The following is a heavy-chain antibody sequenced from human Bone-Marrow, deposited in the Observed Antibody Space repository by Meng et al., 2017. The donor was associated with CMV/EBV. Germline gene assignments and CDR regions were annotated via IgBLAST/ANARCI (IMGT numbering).Heavy chain of an antibody. CDR1: GGSISGTSYF. J-gene: IGHJ6*02. D-gene: IGHD6-19*01. CDR2: VYYTGNT. V-gene: IGHV4-39*07. CDR3: ATLLRRGWYGHAMDV. Sequence: GSLRLSCAVSGGSISGTSYFWSWIRQPPGKGLEWIGSVYYTGNTYYNPSLKSRVTISVDTSKNQFSLKLTSVTAADTAVYYCATLLRRGWYGHAMDVWGQGTTVTVSS.